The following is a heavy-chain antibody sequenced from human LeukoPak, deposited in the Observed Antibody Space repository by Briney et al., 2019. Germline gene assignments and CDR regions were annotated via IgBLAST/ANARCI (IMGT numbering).Heavy chain of an antibody. J-gene: IGHJ4*02. D-gene: IGHD3-3*02. CDR2: ISSSGTTI. CDR1: GFTSSDYY. V-gene: IGHV3-11*04. Sequence: GGSLRLSCAASGFTSSDYYMSWIRQAPGKGLEWVSFISSSGTTIYYADSVKGRFTISRDNAKNSLYLQMDSLRAEDTAVYYCARDPIFTRGNYYFDYWGQGTLVTVSS. CDR3: ARDPIFTRGNYYFDY.